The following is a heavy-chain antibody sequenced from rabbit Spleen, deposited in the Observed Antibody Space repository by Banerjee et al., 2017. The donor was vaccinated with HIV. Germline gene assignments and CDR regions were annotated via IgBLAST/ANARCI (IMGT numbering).Heavy chain of an antibody. D-gene: IGHD6-1*01. CDR3: ARGIAYGYAGDSYPPYGMDL. J-gene: IGHJ6*01. CDR2: IYGGWSGTT. Sequence: QSLEESGGDLVKPGASLALTCKASGFSLSSSYWICWVRQAPGKGLEWIACIYGGWSGTTHYANWAKGRFTTSKTSSTTVTLQMTSLTAADTATCFCARGIAYGYAGDSYPPYGMDLWGPGTLVTVS. V-gene: IGHV1S40*01. CDR1: GFSLSSSYW.